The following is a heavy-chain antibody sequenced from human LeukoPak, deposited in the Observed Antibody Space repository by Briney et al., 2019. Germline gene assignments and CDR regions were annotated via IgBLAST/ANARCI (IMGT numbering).Heavy chain of an antibody. CDR2: ISAYNGNT. CDR1: GYTFTSYG. V-gene: IGHV1-18*01. CDR3: ARFWWDSSGYQLPYFDY. Sequence: ASVKVSCKASGYTFTSYGISWVRQAPGQGLEWMGWISAYNGNTNYAQKLQGRVTMTTDTSTSTAYMELRSLRSDDTAVYYCARFWWDSSGYQLPYFDYWGRGTLVTVSS. J-gene: IGHJ4*02. D-gene: IGHD3-22*01.